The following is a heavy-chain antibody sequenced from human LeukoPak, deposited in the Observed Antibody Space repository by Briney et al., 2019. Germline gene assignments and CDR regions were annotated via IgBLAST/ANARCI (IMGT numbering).Heavy chain of an antibody. CDR1: GFTFSSYE. CDR2: ISSSGSTI. Sequence: AGGSLRLSGAASGFTFSSYEMNSVRQAPGKGLEWVSYISSSGSTIYYADSVKGRFTISRDNAKNSLYLQMNSLRAEDTAVYYCALQSVYCSSTSCYGTFDYWGQGTLVTVSS. V-gene: IGHV3-48*03. CDR3: ALQSVYCSSTSCYGTFDY. J-gene: IGHJ4*02. D-gene: IGHD2-2*01.